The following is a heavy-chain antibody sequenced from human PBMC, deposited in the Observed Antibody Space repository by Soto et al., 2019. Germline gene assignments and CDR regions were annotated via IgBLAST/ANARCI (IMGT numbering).Heavy chain of an antibody. J-gene: IGHJ4*02. CDR2: IKTKADGGTT. CDR3: TTASGSYYDGEDY. D-gene: IGHD1-26*01. V-gene: IGHV3-15*01. CDR1: GFTFTKAW. Sequence: GESLRLSCAASGFTFTKAWMSWVRKAPGKGLEWVGRIKTKADGGTTDYAAPAKGRFTISRDDSKNTLFLQMDTLKTEDTAVYYCTTASGSYYDGEDYWGQGTLVTVSS.